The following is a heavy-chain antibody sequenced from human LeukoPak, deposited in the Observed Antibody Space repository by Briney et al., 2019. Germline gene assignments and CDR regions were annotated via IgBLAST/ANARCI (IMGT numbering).Heavy chain of an antibody. V-gene: IGHV3-53*01. Sequence: GGSLRLSCAASGFTVSSNYMSWVRQAPGKGLEWVSVIYGGGSTYYADSVKGRFTISRDNSKNTLYLQMNSLRAEDTAVYYCARLAQSYYGDYGAYFDYWGQGTLVTVSS. J-gene: IGHJ4*02. CDR2: IYGGGST. CDR1: GFTVSSNY. CDR3: ARLAQSYYGDYGAYFDY. D-gene: IGHD4-17*01.